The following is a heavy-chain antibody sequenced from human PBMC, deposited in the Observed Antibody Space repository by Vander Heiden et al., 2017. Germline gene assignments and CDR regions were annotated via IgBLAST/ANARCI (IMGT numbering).Heavy chain of an antibody. J-gene: IGHJ6*02. CDR1: GFTFSSSD. CDR3: ARAGAMGLLGYYYYGMDV. Sequence: EVQLVESGGGLVQPGGSLRLPCAASGFTFSSSDMHWVRQATGKGLEWVSAIGTAGDTYYPGSVKGRFTISRENAKNSLYLQMNSLRAGDTAVYYCARAGAMGLLGYYYYGMDVWGQGTTVTVSS. V-gene: IGHV3-13*01. D-gene: IGHD1-7*01. CDR2: IGTAGDT.